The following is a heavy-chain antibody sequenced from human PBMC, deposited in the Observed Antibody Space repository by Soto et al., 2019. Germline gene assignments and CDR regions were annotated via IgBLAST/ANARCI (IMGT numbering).Heavy chain of an antibody. V-gene: IGHV3-74*01. J-gene: IGHJ4*02. CDR1: GFTFSTNW. CDR2: LKGDGSMT. CDR3: ARGGLYAYYQDN. D-gene: IGHD3-16*01. Sequence: EVQLVESGGGVVQPGESLSLSCKASGFTFSTNWMHWVRQAPGKGLVWLSRLKGDGSMTDYADSVKGRFTISRDNAENTLYLQMNGLRAEDTAIYYCARGGLYAYYQDNWGQGTLVTVSS.